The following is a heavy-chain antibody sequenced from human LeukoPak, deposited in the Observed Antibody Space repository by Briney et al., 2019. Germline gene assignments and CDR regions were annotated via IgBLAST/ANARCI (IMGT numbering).Heavy chain of an antibody. D-gene: IGHD4-17*01. CDR2: ISGSGGST. CDR3: AKIKTPYGDSYGDSVRFPSDY. Sequence: GGSLRLSCAASGFTFSTYVVTWVRQAPGKGLEWVSTISGSGGSTYYADSVKGRFTISRDNSKNTLYLQMNSLRAEDTALYYCAKIKTPYGDSYGDSVRFPSDYWGQGTLVTVSS. V-gene: IGHV3-23*01. CDR1: GFTFSTYV. J-gene: IGHJ4*02.